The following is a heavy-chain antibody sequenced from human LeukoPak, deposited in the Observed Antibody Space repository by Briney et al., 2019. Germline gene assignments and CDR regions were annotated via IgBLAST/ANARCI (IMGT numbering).Heavy chain of an antibody. J-gene: IGHJ4*02. D-gene: IGHD2-21*02. CDR3: ARAVGAWGVVTAIYYFDY. V-gene: IGHV4-34*01. Sequence: SETLSLTCAVYGGPFSGYYWSWIRQPPGKGLEWIGEINHSGSTNYNPSLKSRVTISVDTSKNQFSLKLSSVTAADTAVYYCARAVGAWGVVTAIYYFDYWGQGTLVTVSS. CDR2: INHSGST. CDR1: GGPFSGYY.